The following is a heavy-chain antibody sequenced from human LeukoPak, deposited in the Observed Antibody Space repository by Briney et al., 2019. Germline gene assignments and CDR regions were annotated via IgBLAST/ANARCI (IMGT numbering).Heavy chain of an antibody. Sequence: ASVKVSCKASGYTFTNYAISWVRQAPGQGLEWMGWISAYNGNTNYAQKFQGRVTMTRNTSISTAYMELSSLRSEDMAVYYCARGAVWGSYRYDYWGQGTLVTVSS. CDR1: GYTFTNYA. CDR3: ARGAVWGSYRYDY. CDR2: ISAYNGNT. J-gene: IGHJ4*02. D-gene: IGHD3-16*02. V-gene: IGHV1-18*03.